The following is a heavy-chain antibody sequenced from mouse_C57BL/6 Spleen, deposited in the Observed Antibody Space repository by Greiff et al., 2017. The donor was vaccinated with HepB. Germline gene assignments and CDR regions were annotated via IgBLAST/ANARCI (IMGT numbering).Heavy chain of an antibody. CDR3: ARGLRHFDY. V-gene: IGHV1-50*01. Sequence: VQLQQSGAELVKPGASVKLSCKASGYTFTSYWMQWVKQRPGQGLEWIGEIDPSDSYTNYNQKFKGKATLTVDTSSSTAYMQLSSLTSEDSAVYYCARGLRHFDYWGQGTTLTVSS. D-gene: IGHD2-4*01. CDR1: GYTFTSYW. CDR2: IDPSDSYT. J-gene: IGHJ2*01.